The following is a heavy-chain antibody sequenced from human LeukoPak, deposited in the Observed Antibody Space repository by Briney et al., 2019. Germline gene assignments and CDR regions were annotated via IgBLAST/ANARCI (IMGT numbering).Heavy chain of an antibody. J-gene: IGHJ4*02. CDR3: ARDGPDGPGRYSYGYDY. Sequence: SETLSLTCTVSGGSISSYYWSWIRQPRGKGLEWIGYIYYSGSTNYNPSLKSRVTISVDTSKNQFSLKLSSVTAADTAVYYCARDGPDGPGRYSYGYDYWGQGTLVTVSS. D-gene: IGHD5-18*01. CDR1: GGSISSYY. V-gene: IGHV4-59*01. CDR2: IYYSGST.